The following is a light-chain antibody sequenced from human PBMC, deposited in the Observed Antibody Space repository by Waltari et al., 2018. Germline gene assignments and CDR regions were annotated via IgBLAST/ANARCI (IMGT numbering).Light chain of an antibody. J-gene: IGLJ2*01. CDR3: QSYDSIYVV. Sequence: NFMLTQPHSVSESPGKTVTISCTRSSGSIASTYVQWYQQRPGSAPTTVIYEDNQRPSGVPDRFSGSIDSSSNSASLTISGLKTEDEADYYCQSYDSIYVVFGGGTKLTVL. CDR1: SGSIASTY. V-gene: IGLV6-57*04. CDR2: EDN.